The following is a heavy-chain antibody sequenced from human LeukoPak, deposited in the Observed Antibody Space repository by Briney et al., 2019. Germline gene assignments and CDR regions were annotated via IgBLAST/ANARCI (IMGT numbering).Heavy chain of an antibody. V-gene: IGHV3-7*01. CDR1: GFTFRNHW. J-gene: IGHJ3*02. Sequence: PGGSLRLSCVGSGFTFRNHWVNWVRQSPRKGLEWVANIKPDGIDKYYVDSARARFTVSRDNAKNSAFLQMNSLSAEDTAIYYCATISAQTFDIWGQGTLVSVSS. D-gene: IGHD5-24*01. CDR2: IKPDGIDK. CDR3: ATISAQTFDI.